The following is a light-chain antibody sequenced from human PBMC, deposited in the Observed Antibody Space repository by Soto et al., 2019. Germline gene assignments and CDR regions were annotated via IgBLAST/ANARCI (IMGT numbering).Light chain of an antibody. J-gene: IGLJ2*01. CDR3: SSYTGSSTLV. CDR1: SSDVGGYNY. CDR2: DVS. V-gene: IGLV2-14*01. Sequence: QSALTQPASVSGSPGQSITISCTGTSSDVGGYNYVSWYQQYPGKAPKLMIYDVSNRPSGVSNRFSGSKSGNTASLTSSGXXXXXXXXYYCSSYTGSSTLVFGGGTKLTVL.